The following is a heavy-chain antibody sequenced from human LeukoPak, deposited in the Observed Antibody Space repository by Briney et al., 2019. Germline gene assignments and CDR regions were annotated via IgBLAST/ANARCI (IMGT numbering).Heavy chain of an antibody. J-gene: IGHJ6*03. V-gene: IGHV3-73*01. CDR1: GFTFSGSA. D-gene: IGHD6-19*01. Sequence: GGSLRLSCAASGFTFSGSAMHWVRQASGKGLEWVGRIRSKANSYATTYAASVKGRFTISRDDSKNTAYLQMNSLKTEDTAVYYCTRRTVAGNYYYMDVWGKGTTVTVS. CDR3: TRRTVAGNYYYMDV. CDR2: IRSKANSYAT.